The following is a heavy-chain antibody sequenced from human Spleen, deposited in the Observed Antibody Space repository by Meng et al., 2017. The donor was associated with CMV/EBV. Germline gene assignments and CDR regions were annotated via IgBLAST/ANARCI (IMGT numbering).Heavy chain of an antibody. Sequence: GGSLRLSCEASGFTFRNYAMSWVRQAPGKGLEWVSSISSGSTYIYYADSVKGRFTISRDNAKNSLYLKMNSLRAEDTAVYYCAAYSNYWYWGQGTLVTVSS. CDR3: AAYSNYWY. D-gene: IGHD4-11*01. J-gene: IGHJ4*02. V-gene: IGHV3-21*01. CDR1: GFTFRNYA. CDR2: ISSGSTYI.